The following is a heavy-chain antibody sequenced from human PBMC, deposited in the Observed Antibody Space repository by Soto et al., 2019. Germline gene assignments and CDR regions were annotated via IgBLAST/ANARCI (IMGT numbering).Heavy chain of an antibody. V-gene: IGHV4-59*11. CDR1: CGSIISHY. J-gene: IGHJ6*02. CDR2: IYYRGST. Sequence: SETLSLTCTFSCGSIISHYWSWVRQAPGKGLEWIGHIYYRGSTTYNPSLRSRSTISVDTSNNQFSLKLNSVTTADTAVYYCARDGREASGMDVWGQGTKVTVS. D-gene: IGHD1-26*01. CDR3: ARDGREASGMDV.